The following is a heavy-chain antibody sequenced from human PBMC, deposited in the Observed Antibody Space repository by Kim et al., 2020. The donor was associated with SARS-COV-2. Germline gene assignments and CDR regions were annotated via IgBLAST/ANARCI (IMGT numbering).Heavy chain of an antibody. D-gene: IGHD2-15*01. J-gene: IGHJ6*02. V-gene: IGHV3-30*18. CDR1: GFTFSSYG. Sequence: GGSLRLSCAASGFTFSSYGMHWVRQAPGKGLEWVAVISYDGSNKYYADSVKGRFTISRDNSKNTLYLQMNSLRAEDTAVYYCAKEDCSGGSCYSAYYYGMDVWGQGTTVTVSS. CDR3: AKEDCSGGSCYSAYYYGMDV. CDR2: ISYDGSNK.